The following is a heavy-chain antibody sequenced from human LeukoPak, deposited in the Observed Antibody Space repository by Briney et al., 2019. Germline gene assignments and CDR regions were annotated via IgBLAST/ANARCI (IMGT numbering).Heavy chain of an antibody. CDR1: GYTFTSYG. J-gene: IGHJ4*02. CDR3: ATVRTGDYYDSSGRGIYFDY. CDR2: ISAYNGNT. Sequence: GASVKVSCKASGYTFTSYGISWVRQAPGQGLEWMGWISAYNGNTNYAQKLQGRVTMTEDTSTDTAYMELSSLRSEDTAVYYCATVRTGDYYDSSGRGIYFDYWGQGTLVTVSS. D-gene: IGHD3-22*01. V-gene: IGHV1-18*01.